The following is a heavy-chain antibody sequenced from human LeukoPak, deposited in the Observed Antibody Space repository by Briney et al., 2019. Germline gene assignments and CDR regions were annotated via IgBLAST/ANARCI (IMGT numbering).Heavy chain of an antibody. J-gene: IGHJ4*02. CDR3: ASGIWQLILH. CDR2: INHSGST. CDR1: GGSFSGYY. Sequence: SETLSLTCAVYGGSFSGYYWSWIRQPPGKGLEWIGEINHSGSTNYNPSLKSRVTISADTSKNQFSLKLSSVTAADTAVYYCASGIWQLILHWGQGTLVTVSS. V-gene: IGHV4-34*01. D-gene: IGHD6-6*01.